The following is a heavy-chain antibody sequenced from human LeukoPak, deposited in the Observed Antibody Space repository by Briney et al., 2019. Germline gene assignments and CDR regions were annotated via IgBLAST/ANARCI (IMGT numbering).Heavy chain of an antibody. D-gene: IGHD2/OR15-2a*01. CDR3: ARSGNNHYSHSNTLRY. V-gene: IGHV1-18*01. Sequence: GASVKVSCKASGYTFTSYGISWVRQAPGQGLEWMGWISAYNGNTNYAQKLQGRVTMTTDTSTSTAYMELRSLRSDDTAVYYCARSGNNHYSHSNTLRYWGQGTLVTVSS. CDR1: GYTFTSYG. J-gene: IGHJ4*02. CDR2: ISAYNGNT.